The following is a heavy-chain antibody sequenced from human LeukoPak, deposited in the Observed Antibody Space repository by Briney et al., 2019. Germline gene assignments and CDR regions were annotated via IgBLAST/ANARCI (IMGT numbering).Heavy chain of an antibody. Sequence: SETLSLTCTVSGGSISSGSYYWSWIRQPAGKGLEWIGGIYTSGSTNYNPSLKSRVTISVDTSKNQFSLKLSSVTAADTAVYYCAREYDSSGYDPYYFDYWGQGTLVTVSS. J-gene: IGHJ4*02. V-gene: IGHV4-61*02. D-gene: IGHD3-22*01. CDR3: AREYDSSGYDPYYFDY. CDR1: GGSISSGSYY. CDR2: IYTSGST.